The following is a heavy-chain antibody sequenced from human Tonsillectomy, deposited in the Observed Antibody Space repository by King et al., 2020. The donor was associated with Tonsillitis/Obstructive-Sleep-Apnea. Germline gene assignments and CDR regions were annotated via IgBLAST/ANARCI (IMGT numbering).Heavy chain of an antibody. CDR1: GYSFTNFW. V-gene: IGHV5-10-1*03. D-gene: IGHD5-18*01. J-gene: IGHJ6*02. CDR2: IDPSDSYS. Sequence: QLVQSGVEVKKPGESLRISCKGSGYSFTNFWISWVRQMPGKGLEWMGRIDPSDSYSNFSPSFQGHVTFSVDKSIRTAYMQWSSLKASDTAMYYCARLVDTAMDYDEYYGMDVWGQGTTVTVSS. CDR3: ARLVDTAMDYDEYYGMDV.